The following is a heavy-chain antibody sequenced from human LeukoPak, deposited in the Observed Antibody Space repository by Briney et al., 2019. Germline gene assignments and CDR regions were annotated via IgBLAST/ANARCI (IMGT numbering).Heavy chain of an antibody. CDR3: ARQGVPAPYYYYTDT. V-gene: IGHV3-64*01. CDR1: GFTFSSYG. CDR2: ISRNGGST. D-gene: IGHD3-16*01. J-gene: IGHJ6*03. Sequence: PGGSLRLSCAASGFTFSSYGMHWVRQAPGKGLEYVSAISRNGGSTYYANSVKGRFTISRDNSKNTLYLQMGSLRAEDMAVYYCARQGVPAPYYYYTDTRGKGTTVTVSS.